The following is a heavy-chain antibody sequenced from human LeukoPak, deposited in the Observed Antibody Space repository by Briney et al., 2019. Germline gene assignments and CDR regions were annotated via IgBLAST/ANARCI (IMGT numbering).Heavy chain of an antibody. CDR2: INHSGST. CDR1: GGSFSGYY. J-gene: IGHJ5*02. V-gene: IGHV4-34*01. D-gene: IGHD4-17*01. CDR3: ASAPMTTVTTDWFDP. Sequence: PSETLSLTCAVYGGSFSGYYWSWIRQPPGKGLEWIGEINHSGSTYYNPSLKSRVTISVDTSKNQFSLKLSSVTAADTAVYYCASAPMTTVTTDWFDPWGQGTLVTVSS.